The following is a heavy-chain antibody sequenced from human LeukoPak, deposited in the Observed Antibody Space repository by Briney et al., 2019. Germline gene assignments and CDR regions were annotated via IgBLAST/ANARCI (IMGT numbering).Heavy chain of an antibody. CDR1: GFTFSSYS. CDR2: ISSSSSYI. J-gene: IGHJ6*03. V-gene: IGHV3-21*04. D-gene: IGHD2-21*02. Sequence: GGSLRLSCAASGFTFSSYSMNWVRHAPGKGLEWVSSISSSSSYIFYADSVKGRFTISRDNAKNSLYLQMNSLRAEDTALYYCARGGDIVVVTAPTYYYYMDVWGKGTTVTVSS. CDR3: ARGGDIVVVTAPTYYYYMDV.